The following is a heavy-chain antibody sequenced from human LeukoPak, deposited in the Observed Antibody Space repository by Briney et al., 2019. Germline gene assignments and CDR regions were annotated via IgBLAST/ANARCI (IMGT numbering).Heavy chain of an antibody. J-gene: IGHJ4*02. D-gene: IGHD1-26*01. CDR1: GFTFSSYA. V-gene: IGHV3-23*01. Sequence: GGSLRLSCAASGFTFSSYAMTWVRQAPGKGLEWVSALSGTGGTTYYADSVKGRFTISRDNSKNTLYLQMNSLRAEDTAIYYCAKDGGGSYWGRGTLVTVSS. CDR2: LSGTGGTT. CDR3: AKDGGGSY.